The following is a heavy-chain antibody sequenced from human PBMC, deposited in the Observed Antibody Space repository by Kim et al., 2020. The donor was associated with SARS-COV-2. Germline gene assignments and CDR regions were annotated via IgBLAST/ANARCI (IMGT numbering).Heavy chain of an antibody. CDR1: GYTFTSYY. Sequence: ASVKVSCKASGYTFTSYYMHWVRQAPGQGLEWMGIINPSGGSTSYAQKFQGRVTMTRDTSTSTVYMELSSLRSEDTAVYYCARAARGVVVAATLFYFDYWGQGTLVTVSS. CDR3: ARAARGVVVAATLFYFDY. CDR2: INPSGGST. J-gene: IGHJ4*02. D-gene: IGHD2-15*01. V-gene: IGHV1-46*01.